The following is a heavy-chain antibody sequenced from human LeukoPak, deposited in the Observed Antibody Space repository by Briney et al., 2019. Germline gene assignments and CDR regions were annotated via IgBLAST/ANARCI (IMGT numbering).Heavy chain of an antibody. D-gene: IGHD2-21*01. CDR1: GFTFNTYV. V-gene: IGHV3-23*01. J-gene: IGHJ3*02. Sequence: GGSLRLSCAASGFTFNTYVMSWVRQAPGKGLEWVSGISGSGGSTYYVDSVKGRFTIPRDNSKNTVFLQMNSLRAEDTAVYYCARRASIVVPFWGAFEIWGQGTMVTVSS. CDR2: ISGSGGST. CDR3: ARRASIVVPFWGAFEI.